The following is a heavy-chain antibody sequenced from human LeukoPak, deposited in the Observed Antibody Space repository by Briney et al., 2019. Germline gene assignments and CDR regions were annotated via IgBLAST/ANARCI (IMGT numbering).Heavy chain of an antibody. CDR1: GFTFSSYW. D-gene: IGHD3-22*01. Sequence: AGGSLRLSCEASGFTFSSYWMSWVRQAPGKGLEWVANIKTDGSEKYYVDSVKGRFTISRDNAKNSLYLQMNSLRAEDTAVYYCARDLGNYDSSGYYDYWGQGTLVTVSS. J-gene: IGHJ4*02. V-gene: IGHV3-7*03. CDR3: ARDLGNYDSSGYYDY. CDR2: IKTDGSEK.